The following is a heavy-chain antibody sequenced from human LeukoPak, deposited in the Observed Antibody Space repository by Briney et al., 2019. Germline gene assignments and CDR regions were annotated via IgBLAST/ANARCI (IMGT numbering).Heavy chain of an antibody. CDR2: ISGSGGST. Sequence: PGGSLRLSCAASGFTFSSYAMSWVRQAPGKGLEWVSAISGSGGSTYYADSVKGRFTISRDNSKNTLYLQMNSLRAEDTAVYYCASNSGRWLPSYYYYYMDVWGKGTTVTVSS. J-gene: IGHJ6*03. D-gene: IGHD5-24*01. V-gene: IGHV3-23*01. CDR3: ASNSGRWLPSYYYYYMDV. CDR1: GFTFSSYA.